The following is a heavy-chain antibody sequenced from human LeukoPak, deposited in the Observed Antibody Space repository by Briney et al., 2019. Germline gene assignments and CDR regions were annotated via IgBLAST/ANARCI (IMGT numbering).Heavy chain of an antibody. CDR1: GGSISSDY. D-gene: IGHD6-13*01. J-gene: IGHJ5*02. CDR2: IYYTGST. CDR3: ARVSGTVRYSSSWHVGS. Sequence: SETLSLTCTVSGGSISSDYWTSIRQPPGKGLDWIGHIYYTGSTTYNPSLKSRVTISIDTSKNQFSLKLNSVTAADTAVYYCARVSGTVRYSSSWHVGSWGQGILVIVSS. V-gene: IGHV4-59*01.